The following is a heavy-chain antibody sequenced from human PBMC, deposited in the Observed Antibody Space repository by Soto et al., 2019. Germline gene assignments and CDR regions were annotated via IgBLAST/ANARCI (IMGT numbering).Heavy chain of an antibody. CDR2: IYPGDSDT. V-gene: IGHV5-51*01. D-gene: IGHD2-2*01. J-gene: IGHJ6*02. CDR3: AAGIVVVPAGWAYYYGMDV. Sequence: GESLKISCMGSGYTFTSHSIGWVRQMPGKGLEWMGIIYPGDSDTRYSPSFQGQVTISADKSIITAYLQWNSLKASDTAMYYCAAGIVVVPAGWAYYYGMDVWGQGTTVTVSS. CDR1: GYTFTSHS.